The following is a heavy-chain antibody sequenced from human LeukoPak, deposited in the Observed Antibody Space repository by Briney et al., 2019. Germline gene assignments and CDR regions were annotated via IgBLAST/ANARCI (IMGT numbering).Heavy chain of an antibody. CDR2: ISGSGGST. J-gene: IGHJ3*02. Sequence: GGSLRLSCAASGFTFSSYAMSWVRQAPGKGLEWVSAISGSGGSTYYPDSVKGRFTISRDNSKNMLYLQMNSLRVEDTAVYYCAKDVCGNYCSFDMWGQGTMVTVSS. D-gene: IGHD1-26*01. CDR1: GFTFSSYA. CDR3: AKDVCGNYCSFDM. V-gene: IGHV3-23*01.